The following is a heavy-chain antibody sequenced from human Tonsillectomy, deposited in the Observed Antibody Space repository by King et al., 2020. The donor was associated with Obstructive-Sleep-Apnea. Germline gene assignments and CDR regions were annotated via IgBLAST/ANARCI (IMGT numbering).Heavy chain of an antibody. CDR2: INSDGSST. Sequence: VQLVESGGGLVQPGGSLRLSCAASGFTFSSYWMHWVRQAPGKGLVWVSRINSDGSSTSYADSVKVRFTISRDNAKNTLYLQMNSLRAEDTAVYYCRGVDRQVIRDYWGQGTLVTVSS. J-gene: IGHJ4*02. CDR1: GFTFSSYW. D-gene: IGHD5-12*01. V-gene: IGHV3-74*01. CDR3: RGVDRQVIRDY.